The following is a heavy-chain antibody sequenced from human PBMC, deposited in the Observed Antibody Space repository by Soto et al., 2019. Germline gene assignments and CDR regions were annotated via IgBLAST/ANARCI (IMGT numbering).Heavy chain of an antibody. V-gene: IGHV3-23*01. Sequence: GGSLRLSCAASGFTFSSYAMSWVRQAPGKGLEWVSAISGSGGSTYYADSVKGRFTISRDNSKNTLYLQMNSLRADDTAVYYSVNPVIGVVPAAPNWFDPWGQGTLVTVSS. CDR1: GFTFSSYA. CDR3: VNPVIGVVPAAPNWFDP. D-gene: IGHD2-2*01. J-gene: IGHJ5*02. CDR2: ISGSGGST.